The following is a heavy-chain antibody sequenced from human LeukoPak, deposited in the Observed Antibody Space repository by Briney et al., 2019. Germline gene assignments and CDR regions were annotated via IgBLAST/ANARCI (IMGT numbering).Heavy chain of an antibody. CDR2: IKQDGSEK. CDR1: GFSFSYFW. Sequence: GGSLRLSCAASGFSFSYFWMSWVRQAPGKGLEWVANIKQDGSEKYYVDSVKGRFTISRDNAKKSLYLQMNSLRAEDIAVYYCARDAEVGTLFGVLSRYNWFDPWGQGALVTVSS. CDR3: ARDAEVGTLFGVLSRYNWFDP. V-gene: IGHV3-7*01. D-gene: IGHD3-3*01. J-gene: IGHJ5*02.